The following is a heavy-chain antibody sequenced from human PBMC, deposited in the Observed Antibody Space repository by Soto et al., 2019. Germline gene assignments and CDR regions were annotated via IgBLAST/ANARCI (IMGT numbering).Heavy chain of an antibody. CDR2: ISGSGGST. Sequence: EVQLLESGGGLVQPGGSLRLSCAASGFTFSSYAMNWVRQAPGKGLEWVSVISGSGGSTYYADSVKGRFTISRDNSKNTLYLQMTSVRAEDTAVYDCASRGSGWYFDYWGQGTLVTVSS. CDR1: GFTFSSYA. CDR3: ASRGSGWYFDY. D-gene: IGHD6-19*01. J-gene: IGHJ4*02. V-gene: IGHV3-23*01.